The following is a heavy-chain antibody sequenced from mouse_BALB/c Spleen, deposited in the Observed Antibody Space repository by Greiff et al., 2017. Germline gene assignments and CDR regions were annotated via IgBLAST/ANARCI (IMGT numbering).Heavy chain of an antibody. CDR2: INPSTGYT. V-gene: IGHV1-7*01. CDR3: ARSATWDVFAY. CDR1: GYTFTSYW. D-gene: IGHD4-1*01. Sequence: QVQLKQSGAELAKPGASVKMSCKASGYTFTSYWMHWVKQRPGQGLEWIGYINPSTGYTEYNQKFKDKATLTADKSSSTAYMHLSSLTSEDSAVYYCARSATWDVFAYWGQGTLVTVSA. J-gene: IGHJ3*01.